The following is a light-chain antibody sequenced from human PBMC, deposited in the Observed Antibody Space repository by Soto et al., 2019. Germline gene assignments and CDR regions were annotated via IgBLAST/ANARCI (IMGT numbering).Light chain of an antibody. CDR3: QQRSDWPLT. J-gene: IGKJ1*01. CDR1: QSVTNY. CDR2: DTS. Sequence: EIVLTQSPATLSLSPGESATLSCRATQSVTNYLAWYQQKPGQAPRLLIYDTSNRATGIPARFSGSGSGTDLTLTISSLEPEDSPVYYCQQRSDWPLTFGPGTKVEIK. V-gene: IGKV3-11*01.